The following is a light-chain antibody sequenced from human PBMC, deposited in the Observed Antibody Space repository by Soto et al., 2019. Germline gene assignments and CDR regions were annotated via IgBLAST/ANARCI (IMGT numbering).Light chain of an antibody. CDR2: RAS. CDR3: QQYGSSPLT. CDR1: QSVSSNY. Sequence: DIVLTQSPGTMSLSPGERATLSCRASQSVSSNYLAWYQQKPGQTPKVLIYRASTRATGIPDRFSGSGSGTDFTLTISRLEAEEFAVYYCQQYGSSPLTFGGGTKVDIK. V-gene: IGKV3-20*01. J-gene: IGKJ4*01.